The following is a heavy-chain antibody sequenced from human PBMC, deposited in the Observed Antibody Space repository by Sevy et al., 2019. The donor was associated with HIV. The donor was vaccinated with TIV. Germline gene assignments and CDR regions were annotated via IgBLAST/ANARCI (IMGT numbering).Heavy chain of an antibody. D-gene: IGHD3-10*01. CDR2: TSFDGSNK. CDR1: GFTFRTYG. Sequence: GGSLRLSCEASGFTFRTYGMHWVRQAPGKGLEWVAVTSFDGSNKYYADSVKGRFTISRDNSKSTLYLQMNNLRAEDSAVYYCAKGRGPYYYHGVDVWGQGTTVTVSS. J-gene: IGHJ6*02. CDR3: AKGRGPYYYHGVDV. V-gene: IGHV3-30*18.